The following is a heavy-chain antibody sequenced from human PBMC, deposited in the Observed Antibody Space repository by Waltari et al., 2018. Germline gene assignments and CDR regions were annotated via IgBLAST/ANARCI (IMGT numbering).Heavy chain of an antibody. Sequence: QVTLQESGPSLLKPSETLSLIGTVSGGALSGFYWSWGRQPPGKGLDWIGYIYYTGSTNFNPSLKSRVTMSVDTSKNQFSLKLSSVTAADTAFYYCARGGGGDWEWFDPWGQGTLVTVSS. V-gene: IGHV4-59*01. CDR2: IYYTGST. J-gene: IGHJ5*02. CDR3: ARGGGGDWEWFDP. CDR1: GGALSGFY. D-gene: IGHD2-21*02.